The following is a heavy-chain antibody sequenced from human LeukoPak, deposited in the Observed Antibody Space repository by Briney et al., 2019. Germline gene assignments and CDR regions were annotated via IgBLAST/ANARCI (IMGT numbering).Heavy chain of an antibody. CDR2: IYYSGST. J-gene: IGHJ6*02. Sequence: SETLSLTCTVSGGSISSGSYYWGWIRQPPGKGLEWIGSIYYSGSTYCNPSLKSRVTISVDTSKNQFSLKLSSVTAADTAVYYCARMSYGLYSYYYYYGMDVWGRGTTVTVSS. CDR1: GGSISSGSYY. V-gene: IGHV4-39*01. D-gene: IGHD5-18*01. CDR3: ARMSYGLYSYYYYYGMDV.